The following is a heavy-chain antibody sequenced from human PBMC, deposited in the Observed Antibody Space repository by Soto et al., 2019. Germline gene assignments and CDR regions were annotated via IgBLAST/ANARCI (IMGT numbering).Heavy chain of an antibody. Sequence: GGSLRLSCAASGFTFSSYAMSWVRQAPGKGLVWVSRINSDGSSTSYADSVKGRFTISRDNAKNSLYLQMNSLRVEDTAIYFCAKEGQSGHFQLDYWGQGTLVTVSS. CDR1: GFTFSSYA. V-gene: IGHV3-74*01. CDR2: INSDGSST. J-gene: IGHJ4*02. D-gene: IGHD3-3*01. CDR3: AKEGQSGHFQLDY.